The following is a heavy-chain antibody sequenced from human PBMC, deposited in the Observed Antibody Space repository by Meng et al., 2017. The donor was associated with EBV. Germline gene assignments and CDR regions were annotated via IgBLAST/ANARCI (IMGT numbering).Heavy chain of an antibody. D-gene: IGHD4-11*01. V-gene: IGHV4-61*01. CDR1: GGSVNNESYY. CDR2: IYYTGST. J-gene: IGHJ5*02. Sequence: QVQLQESGPGLVKPSETLSLTRTVSGGSVNNESYYWGWIRQPPGKGLEYIGYIYYTGSTNYNSSLKSRVTISLDKSKNQFSLKLTSLTAADTAIYYCARGDYTNYPRWFDPWGQGPLVTVSS. CDR3: ARGDYTNYPRWFDP.